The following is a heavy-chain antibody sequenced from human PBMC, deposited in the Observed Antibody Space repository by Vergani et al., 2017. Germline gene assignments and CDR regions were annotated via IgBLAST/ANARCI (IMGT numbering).Heavy chain of an antibody. CDR3: ARDRGGTYYDIXTGYYEGPAFFDY. CDR2: INNDGHT. D-gene: IGHD3-9*01. CDR1: GESFSSFY. Sequence: QVQLQQWGAGVVKPSGTLSLTCAVFGESFSSFYWSWIRQPPGKGLEWIGEINNDGHTNYNPSLESRVTVSRDTAKNQFSLNLMSVTAADTAMYYCARDRGGTYYDIXTGYYEGPAFFDYWGQGTLVTVSS. V-gene: IGHV4-34*02. J-gene: IGHJ4*02.